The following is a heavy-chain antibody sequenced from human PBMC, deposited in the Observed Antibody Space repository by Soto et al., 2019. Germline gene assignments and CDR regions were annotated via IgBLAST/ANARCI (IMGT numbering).Heavy chain of an antibody. J-gene: IGHJ4*02. V-gene: IGHV4-34*01. CDR1: GGSFSGYY. CDR3: ARGRRAGPYDYVWGGLTDFDY. D-gene: IGHD3-16*01. Sequence: SETLSLTCAVSGGSFSGYYWSWIRQPPGKGLEWIGEINHSGSTNYNPSLKSRVTISVDTSKNQFSLKLSSVTAADTAVYYCARGRRAGPYDYVWGGLTDFDYWGQGTLVTVAS. CDR2: INHSGST.